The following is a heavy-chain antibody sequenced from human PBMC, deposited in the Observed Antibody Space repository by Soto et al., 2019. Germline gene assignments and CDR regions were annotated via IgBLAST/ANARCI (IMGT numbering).Heavy chain of an antibody. V-gene: IGHV1-69*13. CDR3: ARGDRGGYALKFDP. Sequence: SGKVSCKASGVTFSSYAISWVRQAPGQGLEWMGGIIPIFGTANYAQKFQGRVTITADESTSTAYMELSSLRSEDTAVYYCARGDRGGYALKFDPWGQGTLVTVSS. D-gene: IGHD5-12*01. CDR1: GVTFSSYA. J-gene: IGHJ5*02. CDR2: IIPIFGTA.